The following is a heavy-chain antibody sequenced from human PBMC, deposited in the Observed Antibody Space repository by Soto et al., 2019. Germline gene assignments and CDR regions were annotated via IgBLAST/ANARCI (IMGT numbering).Heavy chain of an antibody. V-gene: IGHV4-39*01. Sequence: SETLSLTCTVSGGSISSSSYYWGWIRQPPWKGLEWIGSIYYSGSTYYNPSLKSRVTISVDTSKNQFSLKLSSVTAADTAVYYCARHVQRTYYDYVWGSYRSYGMDVWGQGXTVTVSS. CDR3: ARHVQRTYYDYVWGSYRSYGMDV. J-gene: IGHJ6*02. D-gene: IGHD3-16*02. CDR2: IYYSGST. CDR1: GGSISSSSYY.